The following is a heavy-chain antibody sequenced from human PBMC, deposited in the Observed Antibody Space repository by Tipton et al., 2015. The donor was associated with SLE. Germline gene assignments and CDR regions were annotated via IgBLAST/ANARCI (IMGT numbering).Heavy chain of an antibody. Sequence: SLRLSCAASGFTFSNYGMHWVRQAPGKGLEWVAIITYDGDYKYYADSVKGRFTISRDNSENTLFLQMNSLRAEDTALYYCAGDLGGYYGMDVWGQGTTVTVSS. J-gene: IGHJ6*02. CDR3: AGDLGGYYGMDV. CDR2: ITYDGDYK. V-gene: IGHV3-30*03. CDR1: GFTFSNYG. D-gene: IGHD3-16*01.